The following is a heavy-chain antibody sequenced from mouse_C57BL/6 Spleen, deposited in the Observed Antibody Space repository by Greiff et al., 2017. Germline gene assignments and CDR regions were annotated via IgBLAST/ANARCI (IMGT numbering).Heavy chain of an antibody. CDR1: GFSLTSYG. CDR2: IWSDGST. V-gene: IGHV2-6-1*01. D-gene: IGHD2-4*01. CDR3: ARHHYDYDGYYAMDY. Sequence: VKLMESGPGLVAPSQSLSITCTVSGFSLTSYGVHWVRQPPGKGLEWLVVIWSDGSTTYNSALKSRLSISKDNSKSQVFLKMNSLQTDDTAMYYCARHHYDYDGYYAMDYWGQGTSVTVSS. J-gene: IGHJ4*01.